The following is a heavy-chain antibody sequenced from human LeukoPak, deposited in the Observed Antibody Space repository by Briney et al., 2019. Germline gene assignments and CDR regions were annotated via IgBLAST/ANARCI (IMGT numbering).Heavy chain of an antibody. CDR2: INTNTGNP. J-gene: IGHJ6*02. V-gene: IGHV7-4-1*02. Sequence: ASVKVSCKASGYTFTSYAMNWVRQAPGQGLEWMGWINTNTGNPTYAQGFTGRFVFSLDTSVSTAYLQISSLKAEDTAVYYCARMALTYYYDSSGPNYYCGMDVWGQGTTVTVSS. CDR1: GYTFTSYA. CDR3: ARMALTYYYDSSGPNYYCGMDV. D-gene: IGHD3-22*01.